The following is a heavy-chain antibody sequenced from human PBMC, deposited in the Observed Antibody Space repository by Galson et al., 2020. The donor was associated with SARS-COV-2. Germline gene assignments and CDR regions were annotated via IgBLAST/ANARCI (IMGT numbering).Heavy chain of an antibody. Sequence: GGSLRLSCVASGFTLSYYDMNWVRQAPGKGLERIAFISLVWRNEITYYEDSVKGRFIVSRDNAKSSIFLQMNSLRAEDTGTYFGARDTGTAAADLWGQGTLVTVSS. V-gene: IGHV3-48*03. CDR1: GFTLSYYD. CDR3: ARDTGTAAADL. J-gene: IGHJ5*02. D-gene: IGHD5-18*01. CDR2: ISLVWRNEIT.